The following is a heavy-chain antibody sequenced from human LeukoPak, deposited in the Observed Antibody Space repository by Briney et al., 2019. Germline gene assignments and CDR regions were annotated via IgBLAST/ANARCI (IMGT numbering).Heavy chain of an antibody. J-gene: IGHJ4*02. Sequence: PSETLSLTCTVSGGSISNGDYYWSWVRQPPGKGLEWIGYIYYSGSTYYNPSLKSRVTISVDTSKNQFSLKLSSVTAADTAVYYCAREEPAARVGYWGQGTLVTVSS. CDR3: AREEPAARVGY. CDR2: IYYSGST. V-gene: IGHV4-30-4*08. D-gene: IGHD2-2*01. CDR1: GGSISNGDYY.